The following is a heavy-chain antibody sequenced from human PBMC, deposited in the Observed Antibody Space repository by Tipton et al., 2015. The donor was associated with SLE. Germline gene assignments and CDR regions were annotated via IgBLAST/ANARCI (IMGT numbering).Heavy chain of an antibody. D-gene: IGHD4-17*01. CDR2: IWYDGSNE. V-gene: IGHV3-33*01. CDR1: GFSFSSVG. Sequence: SLRLSCEASGFSFSSVGMHWVRQTPGKGLEWVAVIWYDGSNEFYADSVKGRFTISRDNSKNTLYLQMNSLRAEDTAVYYCARGSVTIRPYYFDYWGQGTLVTVSS. CDR3: ARGSVTIRPYYFDY. J-gene: IGHJ4*02.